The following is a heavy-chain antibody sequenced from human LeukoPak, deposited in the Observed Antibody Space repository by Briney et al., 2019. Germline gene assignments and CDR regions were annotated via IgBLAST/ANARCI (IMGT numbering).Heavy chain of an antibody. CDR1: GFTFDDYG. CDR2: INWNGGST. V-gene: IGHV3-20*04. Sequence: GGSLRLSCGASGFTFDDYGMSWVRQAPGKGLEWVSGINWNGGSTGYADSVKGRFTISRDNAKNSLYLQMNSLRAEDTALYYCARVGVLGYMDVWGKGTTVTVSS. D-gene: IGHD7-27*01. CDR3: ARVGVLGYMDV. J-gene: IGHJ6*03.